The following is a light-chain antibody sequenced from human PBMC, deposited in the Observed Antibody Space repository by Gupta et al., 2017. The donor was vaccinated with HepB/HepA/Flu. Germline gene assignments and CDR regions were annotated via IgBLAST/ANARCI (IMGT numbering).Light chain of an antibody. CDR1: QSFTSGY. J-gene: IGKJ4*01. CDR3: QHYDYSIPLS. CDR2: GAS. V-gene: IGKV3-20*01. Sequence: EIVLTQSPGTLSLSPGERATLSCRASQSFTSGYLAWYQQKPGQAPRLLIYGASSRATDIPDRFSGSGSGTDFTLTISRREPEDFAVYYCQHYDYSIPLSFGGGTKVEMK.